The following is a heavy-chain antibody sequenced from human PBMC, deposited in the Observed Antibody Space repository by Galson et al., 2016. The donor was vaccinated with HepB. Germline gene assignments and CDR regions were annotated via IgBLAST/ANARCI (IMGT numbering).Heavy chain of an antibody. CDR1: GGSISSTYW. CDR3: AHYSGGSYGSDAFDI. V-gene: IGHV4-4*02. Sequence: SETLSLTCAVSGGSISSTYWWSWVRQPPGKGLEWIGEIYHSGSTYYSPSLKSRVTISIDKSKNQFSLRLTSVTAADTAVYYCAHYSGGSYGSDAFDIWGQGTLVTVSS. CDR2: IYHSGST. J-gene: IGHJ3*02. D-gene: IGHD1-26*01.